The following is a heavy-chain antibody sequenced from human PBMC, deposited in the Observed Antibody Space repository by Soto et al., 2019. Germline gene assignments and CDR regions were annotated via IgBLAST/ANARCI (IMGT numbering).Heavy chain of an antibody. CDR1: GGTFSSYA. CDR3: ARDGRAQLWLRLFYY. Sequence: VASVKVSCKASGGTFSSYAISWVRQAPGQGLEWMGGIIPIFGTANYAQKFQGRVTITADESTSTAYMELSSLRSEDTAVYYCARDGRAQLWLRLFYYWGQGTLVTVSS. D-gene: IGHD5-18*01. V-gene: IGHV1-69*13. J-gene: IGHJ4*02. CDR2: IIPIFGTA.